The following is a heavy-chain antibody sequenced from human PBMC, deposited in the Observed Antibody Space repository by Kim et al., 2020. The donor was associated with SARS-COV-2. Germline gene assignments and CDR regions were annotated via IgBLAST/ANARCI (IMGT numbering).Heavy chain of an antibody. D-gene: IGHD5-18*01. J-gene: IGHJ4*02. CDR2: INLDGTRK. CDR3: ARENGYKNDY. CDR1: GFTFNTYW. V-gene: IGHV3-7*01. Sequence: GGSLRLSCAASGFTFNTYWMSWGRQAPGKGPEWVANINLDGTRKSYMDSVKGRFTISRDNAENSRYLQMNSLRAEDTAVYYCARENGYKNDYWRLGTLVTVS.